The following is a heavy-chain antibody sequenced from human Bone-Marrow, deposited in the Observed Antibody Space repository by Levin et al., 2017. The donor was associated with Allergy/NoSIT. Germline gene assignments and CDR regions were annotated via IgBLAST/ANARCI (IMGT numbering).Heavy chain of an antibody. CDR3: ATAPQTGGDDYDLWSGYFLDY. Sequence: GASVKVSCKTSGDTFSNSAISWFRQAPGQGLEWVGGIIPLFGTTNYAQKFQDRVTLTADESTTTAYMELNSLKSEDTAVYYCATAPQTGGDDYDLWSGYFLDYWGQGTLVTVSP. V-gene: IGHV1-69*13. J-gene: IGHJ4*02. CDR2: IIPLFGTT. D-gene: IGHD3-3*01. CDR1: GDTFSNSA.